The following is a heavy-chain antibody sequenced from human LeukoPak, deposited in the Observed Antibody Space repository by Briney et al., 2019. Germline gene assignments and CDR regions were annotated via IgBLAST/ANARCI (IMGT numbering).Heavy chain of an antibody. CDR2: ISWNSGSI. CDR1: GFTFDDYA. CDR3: AKAVDGSGWPLDY. D-gene: IGHD6-19*01. V-gene: IGHV3-9*03. Sequence: PGRSLRLSCAASGFTFDDYAMHWVRQAPGKGLEWVSGISWNSGSIGYADSVKGRFTISRDNAKNSPYLQMNSLRAEDMALYYCAKAVDGSGWPLDYWGQGTLVTVSS. J-gene: IGHJ4*02.